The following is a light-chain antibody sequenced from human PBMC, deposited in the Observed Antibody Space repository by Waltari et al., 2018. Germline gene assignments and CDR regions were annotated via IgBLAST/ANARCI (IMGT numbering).Light chain of an antibody. CDR2: DAS. Sequence: EIVLTQSPATLSLSPGERATLSCRASESISSYLAWFQQRPGQAPRLLIYDASNRATGIPARFSGSGSGTDFTLTISNLEPEDFAVYYCQQRSKWPLTFGGGTKVEIK. V-gene: IGKV3-11*01. CDR3: QQRSKWPLT. CDR1: ESISSY. J-gene: IGKJ4*01.